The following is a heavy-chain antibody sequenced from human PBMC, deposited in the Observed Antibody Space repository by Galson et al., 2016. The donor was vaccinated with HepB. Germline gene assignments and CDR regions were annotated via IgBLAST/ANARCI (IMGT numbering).Heavy chain of an antibody. D-gene: IGHD3-3*01. J-gene: IGHJ5*02. Sequence: SVKVSCKAVGYTFTNYEINWVRQATGQGLEWMGWMNPNSGNTGYAQKFQGRVTMTWDTSLSTAYMELSSLRSEDTAVYYCATMGTTFRHDYWRVDPWGQGTLVTVSS. CDR3: ATMGTTFRHDYWRVDP. CDR2: MNPNSGNT. CDR1: GYTFTNYE. V-gene: IGHV1-8*01.